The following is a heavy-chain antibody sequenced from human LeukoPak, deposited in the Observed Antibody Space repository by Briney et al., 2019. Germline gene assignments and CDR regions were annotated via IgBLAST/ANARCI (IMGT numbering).Heavy chain of an antibody. CDR2: ISGSGGTT. Sequence: GGSLRLSCAASGFTFSNYAMSWVRQAPGKGLEWVSAISGSGGTTYYADSVMGRFTISRDNSKNTLYLQMNSLRAEDTAVYYCATATPYSSGWYSLDYWGQGTLVTVSS. J-gene: IGHJ4*02. V-gene: IGHV3-23*01. D-gene: IGHD6-19*01. CDR1: GFTFSNYA. CDR3: ATATPYSSGWYSLDY.